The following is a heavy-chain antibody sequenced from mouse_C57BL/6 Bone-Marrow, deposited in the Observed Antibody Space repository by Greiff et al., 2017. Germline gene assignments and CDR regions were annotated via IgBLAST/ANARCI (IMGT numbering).Heavy chain of an antibody. CDR2: IWSGGST. CDR1: GFSLTSYG. CDR3: ARNSDYDPYWYFDV. D-gene: IGHD2-4*01. J-gene: IGHJ1*03. Sequence: VHLVESGPGLVQPSQSLSITCTVSGFSLTSYGVHWVRQSPGKGLEWLGVIWSGGSTDYNAAFISRLSISKDNSKSQVFFKMNSLQADDTAIYYCARNSDYDPYWYFDVWGTGTTVTVSS. V-gene: IGHV2-2*01.